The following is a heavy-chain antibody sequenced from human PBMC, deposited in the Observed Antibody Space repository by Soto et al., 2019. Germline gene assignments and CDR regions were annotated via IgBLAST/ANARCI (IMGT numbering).Heavy chain of an antibody. CDR1: GFTFSSYA. CDR3: AKDFSKYSSSLGY. J-gene: IGHJ4*02. V-gene: IGHV3-30-3*02. CDR2: ISYDGGNK. Sequence: QVQLVESGGGVVQPGRSLRLSCAASGFTFSSYAIHWVRQAPGKGLKWVAVISYDGGNKYYADSVKGRFTISRDNSKNTLYLQMNSLRAEDTAVYYCAKDFSKYSSSLGYWGQGTLVTVSS. D-gene: IGHD6-13*01.